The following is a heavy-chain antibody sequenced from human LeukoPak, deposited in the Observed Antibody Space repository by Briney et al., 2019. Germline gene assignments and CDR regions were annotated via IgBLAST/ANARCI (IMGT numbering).Heavy chain of an antibody. J-gene: IGHJ4*02. CDR2: ISAYNGNT. CDR3: ARDLPDLYGSGSYYY. V-gene: IGHV1-18*01. Sequence: GASVKVSCKASGYTFTSYGISWVRQAPGQGLEWMGWISAYNGNTNYAQKLQGRVTMTTDTSTSTAYMELRSLRSDDTAVYYCARDLPDLYGSGSYYYWGQGTLVTVSS. CDR1: GYTFTSYG. D-gene: IGHD3-10*01.